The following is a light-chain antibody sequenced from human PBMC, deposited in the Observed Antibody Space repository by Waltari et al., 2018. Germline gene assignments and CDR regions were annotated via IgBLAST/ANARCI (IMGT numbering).Light chain of an antibody. V-gene: IGKV1-39*01. CDR1: QRISTY. Sequence: DFQMTQSPSSLSASVGDRVTITCRASQRISTYLNWYQQRPGKAPNLLIYAASTLQSGVPSRFSGSGSGTDFTLTISSLQPEDFATYYCQQSYNTPRTFGQGTKVENK. CDR2: AAS. CDR3: QQSYNTPRT. J-gene: IGKJ1*01.